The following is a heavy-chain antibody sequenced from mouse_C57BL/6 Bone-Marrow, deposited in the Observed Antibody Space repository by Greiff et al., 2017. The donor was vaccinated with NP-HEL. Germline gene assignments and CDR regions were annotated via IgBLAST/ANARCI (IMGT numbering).Heavy chain of an antibody. CDR1: GYTFTSYG. V-gene: IGHV1-81*01. J-gene: IGHJ1*03. D-gene: IGHD1-1*01. CDR3: ARLTTVVVTRYFDV. CDR2: IYPRSGNT. Sequence: QVQLQQSGAELARPGASVKLSCKASGYTFTSYGISWVKQRTGQGLEWIGEIYPRSGNTYYNEKFKGQATLTADKSSSTACMELRSLTSEDSAVYFCARLTTVVVTRYFDVWGTGTTVTVSS.